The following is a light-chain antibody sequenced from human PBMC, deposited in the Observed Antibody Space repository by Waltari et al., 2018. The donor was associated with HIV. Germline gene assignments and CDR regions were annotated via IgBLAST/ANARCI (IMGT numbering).Light chain of an antibody. CDR1: TSDIGNNY. Sequence: QSVLTQTPSASVTPGPRVTISRPGSTSDIGNNYVYWFQQFPGTPPKVLIYKNDQRPSGVSDRFSASKSCTSSSLAISGLRTEDESDFYCAAWDDIRSGWIFGGGTKLTVL. CDR3: AAWDDIRSGWI. J-gene: IGLJ2*01. CDR2: KND. V-gene: IGLV1-47*01.